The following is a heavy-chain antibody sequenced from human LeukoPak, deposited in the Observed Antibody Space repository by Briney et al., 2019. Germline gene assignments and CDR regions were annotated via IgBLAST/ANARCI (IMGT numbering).Heavy chain of an antibody. D-gene: IGHD3-10*01. V-gene: IGHV4-38-2*01. Sequence: SETLSLTCAVSGYSISSGYYWGWIRQPPGKGLEWIGSTYHSGGTYYNPSHKSRITISVDTSKNQFPLKLTSVTAADTAVYYCARQRGSGTYSAYYFDYWGQGTLVTVSS. CDR1: GYSISSGYY. CDR2: TYHSGGT. CDR3: ARQRGSGTYSAYYFDY. J-gene: IGHJ4*02.